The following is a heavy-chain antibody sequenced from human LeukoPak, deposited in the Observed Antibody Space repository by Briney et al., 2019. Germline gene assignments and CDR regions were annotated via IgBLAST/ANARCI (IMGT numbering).Heavy chain of an antibody. Sequence: GGSLRLSCAASGFTFDDYAMHWVRQAPGKGLDWVALISGDGGSTYYADSVKGRFTISRENSKNSLYLQMNSLRTEDTALYYCAKDWGAYYDSSGFYSGDFDYWGQGTLVTVSS. V-gene: IGHV3-43*02. D-gene: IGHD3-22*01. CDR3: AKDWGAYYDSSGFYSGDFDY. J-gene: IGHJ4*02. CDR2: ISGDGGST. CDR1: GFTFDDYA.